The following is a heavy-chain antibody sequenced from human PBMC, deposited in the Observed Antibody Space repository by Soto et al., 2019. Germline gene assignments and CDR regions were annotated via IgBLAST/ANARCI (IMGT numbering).Heavy chain of an antibody. J-gene: IGHJ4*02. V-gene: IGHV6-1*01. CDR3: AREGGGWFRKDYFDY. D-gene: IGHD6-19*01. CDR2: TYYRSRWHN. Sequence: SQTLSLTCAISEDSVSSNSGAWNWIRHSPSRGLEWLGRTYYRSRWHNDYAVSVKSRITINPDTSKNQFSLHLNSVTPGYTAVYYCAREGGGWFRKDYFDYWGQGTLVTVSS. CDR1: EDSVSSNSGA.